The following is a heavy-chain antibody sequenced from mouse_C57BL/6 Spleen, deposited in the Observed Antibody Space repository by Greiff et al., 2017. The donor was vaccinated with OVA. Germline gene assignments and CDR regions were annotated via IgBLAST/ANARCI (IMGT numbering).Heavy chain of an antibody. CDR2: IYPGDGDT. D-gene: IGHD2-1*01. Sequence: QVQLQQSGPELVKPGASVKISCKASGYSFRSSWMHWVKQRPGKGLEWIGRIYPGDGDTNYNGKFKGKATLTADKSSSTAYMQLSSLTSEDSAVYFYGTGNGGYFDGWGTGTTVTVSS. CDR1: GYSFRSSW. J-gene: IGHJ1*03. CDR3: GTGNGGYFDG. V-gene: IGHV1-82*01.